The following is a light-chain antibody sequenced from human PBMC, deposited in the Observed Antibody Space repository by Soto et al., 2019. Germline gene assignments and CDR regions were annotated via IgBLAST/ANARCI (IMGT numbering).Light chain of an antibody. CDR1: HAIDQS. J-gene: IGKJ3*01. Sequence: DIQMTQSPSSLSASVGDRVTITCRASHAIDQSVAWYQQKPGQVPKLLIYAASTLHSGVPSRFSGSGSGAHFTLTITGLHPEDVATYYCQEHNGDIPVAFGPGTTVD. CDR3: QEHNGDIPVA. V-gene: IGKV1-27*01. CDR2: AAS.